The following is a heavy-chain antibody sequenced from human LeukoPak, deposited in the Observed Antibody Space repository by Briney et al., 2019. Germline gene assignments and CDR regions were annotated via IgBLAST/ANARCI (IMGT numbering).Heavy chain of an antibody. CDR3: V. CDR2: IRSDGSNK. J-gene: IGHJ6*03. Sequence: PGGSLRLSCAASGFTFSSYGMHWVRQAPGKGLEWVAFIRSDGSNKYYADSVKGRFTIPRDNAKNSLYLQMNSLRDYYSYYYMDVWGKGTTVTVSS. V-gene: IGHV3-30*02. CDR1: GFTFSSYG.